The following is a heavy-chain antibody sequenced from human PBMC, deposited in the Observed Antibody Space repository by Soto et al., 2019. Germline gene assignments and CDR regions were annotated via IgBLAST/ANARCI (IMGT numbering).Heavy chain of an antibody. V-gene: IGHV3-9*01. Sequence: GGSLRLSCAASGFTFDDYAMHWVRQAPGKGLEWVSGISWNSGSIGYADSVKGRFTISRDNAKNSLYLQMNSLRAEDTALYYCAKGGLRRGDEFDYWGQGTLVTVSS. CDR2: ISWNSGSI. CDR3: AKGGLRRGDEFDY. D-gene: IGHD3-16*01. J-gene: IGHJ4*02. CDR1: GFTFDDYA.